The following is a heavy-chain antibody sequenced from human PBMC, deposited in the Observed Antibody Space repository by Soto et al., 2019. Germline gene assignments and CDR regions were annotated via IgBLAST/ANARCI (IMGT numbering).Heavy chain of an antibody. Sequence: ASVKVSCKASGYTFTSYAMHWVRQAPGQRLEWMGWINAGNGNTKYSQKFQGRVTITRDTSASTAYMELSSLRSEDTAVYYCARQAVGGYNYGYWGQGTLVTVSS. CDR3: ARQAVGGYNYGY. V-gene: IGHV1-3*01. D-gene: IGHD5-12*01. CDR2: INAGNGNT. J-gene: IGHJ4*02. CDR1: GYTFTSYA.